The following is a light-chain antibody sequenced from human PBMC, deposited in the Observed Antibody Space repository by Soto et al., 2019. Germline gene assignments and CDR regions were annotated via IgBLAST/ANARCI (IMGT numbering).Light chain of an antibody. CDR2: GAS. J-gene: IGKJ3*01. CDR1: QSVSSSY. CDR3: QQYGSSPGFT. Sequence: EIVLTQSPGTLSLSPGERATLSCRASQSVSSSYLAWYQQKPGQAPMLLIYGASSRATGIPDRFSGSGSGTDFPLTISRLEPEDFAVYYCQQYGSSPGFTFGPGTKVDIK. V-gene: IGKV3-20*01.